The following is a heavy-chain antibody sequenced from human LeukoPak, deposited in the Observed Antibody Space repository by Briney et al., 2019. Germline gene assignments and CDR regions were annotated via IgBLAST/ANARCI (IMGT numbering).Heavy chain of an antibody. CDR3: ARDGLGGGILEWSLSIDY. Sequence: GGSLRLSCAASGFTFSSYSMNWVRQAPGKGLEWVSYISSSSSTIYYADSVKGRFTISRDNAKNSLYLQMNSLRAEDTAVYYCARDGLGGGILEWSLSIDYWGQGTLVTVSS. CDR1: GFTFSSYS. J-gene: IGHJ4*02. CDR2: ISSSSSTI. D-gene: IGHD3-3*01. V-gene: IGHV3-48*04.